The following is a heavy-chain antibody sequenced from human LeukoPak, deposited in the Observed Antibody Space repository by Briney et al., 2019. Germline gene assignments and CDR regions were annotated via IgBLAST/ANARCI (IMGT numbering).Heavy chain of an antibody. J-gene: IGHJ4*02. V-gene: IGHV1-69*13. CDR2: IIPIFGSG. Sequence: SVKDSCKASGGIFANYAISWVRKAPGQGLEWMGGIIPIFGSGHSAQKFQGRLTITADESTRTTYMELSSLRSEDTAVYYCAKGHDDFRQFDFWGQGTLVIVSS. D-gene: IGHD3-3*01. CDR1: GGIFANYA. CDR3: AKGHDDFRQFDF.